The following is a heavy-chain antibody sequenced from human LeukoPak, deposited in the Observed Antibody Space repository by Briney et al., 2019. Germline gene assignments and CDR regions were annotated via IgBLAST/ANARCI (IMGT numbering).Heavy chain of an antibody. CDR1: GGSISSFY. V-gene: IGHV4-59*05. J-gene: IGHJ4*02. D-gene: IGHD2-2*01. CDR2: MYYSGST. Sequence: PSETLSLTCTVSGGSISSFYWSWIRQPPGKGLEWMGSMYYSGSTYYNPSLKSRVSISVDTSKNQFSLKLSSVTAADTAVYYCARYCSSTSCYPRRGYWGQGTLVTVSS. CDR3: ARYCSSTSCYPRRGY.